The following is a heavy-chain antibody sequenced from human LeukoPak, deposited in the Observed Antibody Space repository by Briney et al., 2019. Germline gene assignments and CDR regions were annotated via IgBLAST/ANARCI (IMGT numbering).Heavy chain of an antibody. D-gene: IGHD6-13*01. CDR3: AASIAAAGTPLNWFDP. V-gene: IGHV4-59*01. CDR2: IYYSGST. J-gene: IGHJ5*02. CDR1: GGSFSGYY. Sequence: SETQSLTCAVYGGSFSGYYWNWIRQPPGKGLEWIGYIYYSGSTNYNFSLKSRVTISVDTSKNQFSLKLSSVTAADTAVYYYAASIAAAGTPLNWFDPWGQGTLVTVSS.